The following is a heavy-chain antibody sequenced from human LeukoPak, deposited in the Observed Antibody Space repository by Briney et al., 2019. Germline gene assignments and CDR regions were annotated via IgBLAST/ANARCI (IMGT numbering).Heavy chain of an antibody. CDR2: ISSGGNYK. D-gene: IGHD4-17*01. J-gene: IGHJ4*02. CDR3: ARDTRQTSVTNFDS. Sequence: PGESLRLSCATSGVTFSSYAMDWVRQAPGKGLEWVSSISSGGNYKYYGDSVWGRFTISRDDAKNSLYLEMNSLRAEDTAVYYCARDTRQTSVTNFDSWGQGTLVIVSS. CDR1: GVTFSSYA. V-gene: IGHV3-21*06.